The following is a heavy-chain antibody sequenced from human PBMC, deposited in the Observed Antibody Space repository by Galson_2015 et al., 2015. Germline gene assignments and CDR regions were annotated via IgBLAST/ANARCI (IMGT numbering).Heavy chain of an antibody. Sequence: SVKVSCKASGYTFISYDINWVRQATGQGLEWMGWMNSNSGYTGYGQKFQGRVTVTRNTSISTAYMELTSLRSEDTAVYYCARSYSDETSGYSTGGQGTLVPVPS. J-gene: IGHJ1*01. CDR2: MNSNSGYT. CDR1: GYTFISYD. CDR3: ARSYSDETSGYST. D-gene: IGHD3-22*01. V-gene: IGHV1-8*01.